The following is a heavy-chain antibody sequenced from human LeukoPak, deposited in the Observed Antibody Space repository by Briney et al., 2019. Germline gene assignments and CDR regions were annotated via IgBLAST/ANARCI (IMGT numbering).Heavy chain of an antibody. CDR1: GYTFTSYG. V-gene: IGHV1-18*01. D-gene: IGHD3-10*01. J-gene: IGHJ4*02. CDR3: ARTDDPTISGSHSYYFDY. CDR2: ISAHNGNT. Sequence: ASVKVSCKASGYTFTSYGISWVRQAPGQGLEWMGWISAHNGNTNYAQKLQGRVTMTTDTSTSTAYMELRSLRSDDTAVYYCARTDDPTISGSHSYYFDYWGQGTLVTVSS.